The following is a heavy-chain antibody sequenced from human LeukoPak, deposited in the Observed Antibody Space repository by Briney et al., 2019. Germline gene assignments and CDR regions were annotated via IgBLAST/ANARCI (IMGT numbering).Heavy chain of an antibody. Sequence: PSQTLSLTCTVSGGSISSGDYYWSWIRQPPGKGLEWIGYIYYSGSTYYNPSLKSRVTILVDTSKNQFSLKLSSVTAADTAVYYCARAYGSGSYFSPYFDYWGQGTLVTVSS. J-gene: IGHJ4*02. D-gene: IGHD3-10*01. V-gene: IGHV4-30-4*01. CDR3: ARAYGSGSYFSPYFDY. CDR1: GGSISSGDYY. CDR2: IYYSGST.